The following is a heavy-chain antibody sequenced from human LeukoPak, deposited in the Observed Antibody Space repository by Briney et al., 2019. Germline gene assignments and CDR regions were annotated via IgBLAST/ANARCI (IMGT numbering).Heavy chain of an antibody. CDR1: GYTFISYT. CDR3: ARENYGVFDS. D-gene: IGHD4-17*01. Sequence: ASVKVSCKASGYTFISYTIHWVRQAPGQGLEWLGCNIAGSGETQYSTEFQGRVTITRDTSANTAYMELSRLRSEDMGVYYCARENYGVFDSWGQGTLVSVSS. J-gene: IGHJ4*02. V-gene: IGHV1-3*02. CDR2: NIAGSGET.